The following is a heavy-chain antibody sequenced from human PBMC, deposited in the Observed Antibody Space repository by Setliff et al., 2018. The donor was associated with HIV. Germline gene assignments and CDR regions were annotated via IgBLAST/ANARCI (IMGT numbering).Heavy chain of an antibody. V-gene: IGHV1-69*13. CDR1: GYTLTELS. D-gene: IGHD2-8*01. CDR3: VRLTADRTNYYYYMDV. Sequence: SVKVSCKVSGYTLTELSMHWVRQAPGKGLEWMGGIVPILNTGNYAPKFQGRVTITADESTTTAYMELSSLRSEDTAVYYCVRLTADRTNYYYYMDVWGRGTTVTVSS. CDR2: IVPILNTG. J-gene: IGHJ6*03.